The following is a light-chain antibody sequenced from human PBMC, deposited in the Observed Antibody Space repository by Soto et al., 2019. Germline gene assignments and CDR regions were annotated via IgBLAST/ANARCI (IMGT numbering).Light chain of an antibody. CDR2: DES. Sequence: EIVLTQSPATLSLSPGERSTLSCRASQSVSSYLAWYQQKPGQAPRLLIYDESNRDTDIKDRFSGRGSGTDFTLTISSPEPDDFAVYYCQQRSNWPLTFGGGTKVEIK. V-gene: IGKV3-11*01. CDR1: QSVSSY. J-gene: IGKJ4*01. CDR3: QQRSNWPLT.